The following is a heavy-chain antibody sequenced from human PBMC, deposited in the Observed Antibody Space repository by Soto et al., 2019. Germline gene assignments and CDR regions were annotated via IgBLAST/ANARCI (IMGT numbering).Heavy chain of an antibody. CDR2: IIPTFGTA. CDR3: ARVGIYSGSYKAATYYFDY. D-gene: IGHD1-26*01. V-gene: IGHV1-69*06. Sequence: SLKLSSKSSGRNFSSYASRRVRQAPGQGLEWMGEIIPTFGTANYAQKFQGRVTITADKSTSTAYMELSSLRSEDTAVYYCARVGIYSGSYKAATYYFDYWGQGTLVTVSS. J-gene: IGHJ4*02. CDR1: GRNFSSYA.